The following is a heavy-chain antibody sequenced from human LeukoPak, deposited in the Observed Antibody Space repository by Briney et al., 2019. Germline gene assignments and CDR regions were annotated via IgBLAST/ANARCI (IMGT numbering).Heavy chain of an antibody. CDR3: ARAPNWNYRDWYFDL. D-gene: IGHD1-7*01. CDR2: IIPIFGTA. V-gene: IGHV1-69*13. Sequence: SVKVSCKASGGTFSSYAISWVRQAPGQGLEWMGGIIPIFGTANYAQKFQGRVTITADESTSTAYVELSSLRSEDTAVYYCARAPNWNYRDWYFDLWGRGTLVTVSS. CDR1: GGTFSSYA. J-gene: IGHJ2*01.